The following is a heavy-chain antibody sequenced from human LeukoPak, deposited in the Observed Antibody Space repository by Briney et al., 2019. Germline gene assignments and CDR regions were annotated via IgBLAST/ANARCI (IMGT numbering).Heavy chain of an antibody. Sequence: PGGSLRLSCAASGFTFTNYAMSWVRQASGKGLEWVSAISGTGGSTYYADSVKGRFTISRDNSKNTLYLQMNSLRAEDTAVYYCAKTPRDYYGSGGDWFDPWGQGTLVTVSS. CDR3: AKTPRDYYGSGGDWFDP. CDR2: ISGTGGST. D-gene: IGHD3-10*01. CDR1: GFTFTNYA. V-gene: IGHV3-23*01. J-gene: IGHJ5*02.